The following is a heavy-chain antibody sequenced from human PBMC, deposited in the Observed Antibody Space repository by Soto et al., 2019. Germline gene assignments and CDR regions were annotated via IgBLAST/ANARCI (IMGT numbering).Heavy chain of an antibody. CDR1: GYTFTSYY. D-gene: IGHD3-10*01. CDR3: GKEGHHIEPTEWRGYGSGSYYPYDS. Sequence: ASVKVSCKASGYTFTSYYMHWVRQAPGQGLEWMGIINPRSGSTGYPQKFQGRVIMTRDTSTGTVDMELSSLTSEDTAVYYCGKEGHHIEPTEWRGYGSGSYYPYDSWGQGTLVTVSS. CDR2: INPRSGST. J-gene: IGHJ4*02. V-gene: IGHV1-46*01.